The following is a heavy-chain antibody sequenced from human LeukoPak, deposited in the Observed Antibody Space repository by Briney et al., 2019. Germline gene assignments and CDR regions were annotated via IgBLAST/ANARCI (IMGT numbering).Heavy chain of an antibody. V-gene: IGHV4-4*07. CDR1: GGSISSYY. CDR2: IYTSGST. Sequence: SETLSLTCTVSGGSISSYYCSWIRQPAGKGLGWIGRIYTSGSTNYNPSLKSRVTMSVDTSKNQFSLKLSSVTAADTAVYHCARDRPAARGYYFDYWGQGTLVTVSS. D-gene: IGHD2-2*01. CDR3: ARDRPAARGYYFDY. J-gene: IGHJ4*02.